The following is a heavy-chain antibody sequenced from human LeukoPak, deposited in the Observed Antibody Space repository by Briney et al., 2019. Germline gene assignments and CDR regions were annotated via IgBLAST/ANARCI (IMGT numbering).Heavy chain of an antibody. J-gene: IGHJ4*02. V-gene: IGHV3-21*01. CDR1: GFTFSSYS. Sequence: PGGSLRLSRAASGFTFSSYSMNWVRQAPGKGLEWVSSISSSSSYIYYADSVKGRFTISRDNAKNSLYLQMNSLRAEDTAVYYCASRYCSGGSCYSGFDYWGQGTLVTVS. CDR2: ISSSSSYI. CDR3: ASRYCSGGSCYSGFDY. D-gene: IGHD2-15*01.